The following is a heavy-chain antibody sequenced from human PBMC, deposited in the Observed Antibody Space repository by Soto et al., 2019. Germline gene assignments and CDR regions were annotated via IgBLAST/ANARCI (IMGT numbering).Heavy chain of an antibody. Sequence: ASVKVSCKASGYTFTSYDINWVRQATGQGLEWMGWMNPNSGNTGYAQKFQGRVTMTRNTSISTAYMELSSLRSEDTAVYYCARGLYYDLWSGSTWFDPWGQGTLVTVSS. D-gene: IGHD3-3*01. V-gene: IGHV1-8*01. CDR2: MNPNSGNT. CDR3: ARGLYYDLWSGSTWFDP. CDR1: GYTFTSYD. J-gene: IGHJ5*02.